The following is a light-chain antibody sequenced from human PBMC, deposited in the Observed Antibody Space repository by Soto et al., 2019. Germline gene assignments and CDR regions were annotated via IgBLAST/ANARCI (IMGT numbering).Light chain of an antibody. CDR1: RSDVGRYNY. CDR3: SSFVGSNIFV. V-gene: IGLV2-8*01. J-gene: IGLJ1*01. CDR2: EVT. Sequence: QSVLTQPPSASGSPGQSVTISCTGTRSDVGRYNYVSWYQLHPGKVPKLLIYEVTKRPSGIPDRFSGSKSGNTASLTVSGLQADDEADYYCSSFVGSNIFVFGSGTKANVL.